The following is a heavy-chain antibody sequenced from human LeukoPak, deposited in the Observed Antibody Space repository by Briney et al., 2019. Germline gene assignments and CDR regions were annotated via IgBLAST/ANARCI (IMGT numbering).Heavy chain of an antibody. J-gene: IGHJ6*02. CDR1: GGSISSYY. D-gene: IGHD3-10*01. CDR3: ARDQQRVFGVYGMDV. Sequence: SETLSLTCTVSGGSISSYYWSWIRQPAGKGLEWIGRIYTSGSTNYNPSLKSRVTISVDTSKNQFSLKLSSVTAADTAVYYCARDQQRVFGVYGMDVWGQGTTVTVSS. V-gene: IGHV4-4*07. CDR2: IYTSGST.